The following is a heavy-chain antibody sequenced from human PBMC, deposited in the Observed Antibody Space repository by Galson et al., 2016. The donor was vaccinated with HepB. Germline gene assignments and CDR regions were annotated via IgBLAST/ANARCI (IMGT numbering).Heavy chain of an antibody. CDR3: TSGELQCGGACLSP. CDR1: GFEFSRRW. Sequence: SLRLSCAASGFEFSRRWMNWVRQAPGKGLVWVSRIYSDGTDTTYADSVKGRFTISRDNAKNMLFLQMNSLRAEDRAVYYCTSGELQCGGACLSPWGQGTLVTGSS. CDR2: IYSDGTDT. J-gene: IGHJ5*02. V-gene: IGHV3-74*03. D-gene: IGHD2-21*02.